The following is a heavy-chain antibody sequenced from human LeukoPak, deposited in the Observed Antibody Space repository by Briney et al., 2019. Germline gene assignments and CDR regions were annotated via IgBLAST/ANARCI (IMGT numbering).Heavy chain of an antibody. J-gene: IGHJ4*02. CDR3: ARDDNFQFDS. V-gene: IGHV1-2*02. CDR1: GYTFTAYY. Sequence: ASVKVSCKASGYTFTAYYMHWVRQAPGQGLEWMGWINPNTGAINYAQKFQGRVTMTRDTSINTAYMDLSRLRSGDTALYYCARDDNFQFDSWGQGTLVTVSS. D-gene: IGHD1-1*01. CDR2: INPNTGAI.